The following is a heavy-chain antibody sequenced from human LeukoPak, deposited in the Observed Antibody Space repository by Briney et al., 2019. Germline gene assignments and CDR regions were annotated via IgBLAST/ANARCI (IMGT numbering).Heavy chain of an antibody. CDR2: MNPNSGNT. V-gene: IGHV1-8*03. Sequence: ASVKVSCKATGYTFTSYDINWVRQATGQGLEWMGWMNPNSGNTGYAQEFQGRVTITRNTSISTAYMELSSLRSEDTAVYYCARGQEQWEPASYWGQGTLVTVSS. D-gene: IGHD1-26*01. CDR3: ARGQEQWEPASY. CDR1: GYTFTSYD. J-gene: IGHJ4*02.